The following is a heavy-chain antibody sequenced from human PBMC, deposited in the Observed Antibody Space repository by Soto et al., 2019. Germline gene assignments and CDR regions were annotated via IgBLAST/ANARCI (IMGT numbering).Heavy chain of an antibody. Sequence: PGGSLRLSCVVSGVTFSSWPMHWVRQAPGKGLEYVSGISNNGSNKYYADSVKGRFTISRDNSKNTLYLQMNSLRAEDTAVYYCAKDKLRYFDWSPFDYGGKGTLVTVSS. V-gene: IGHV3-64*04. CDR3: AKDKLRYFDWSPFDY. CDR1: GVTFSSWP. CDR2: ISNNGSNK. J-gene: IGHJ4*02. D-gene: IGHD3-9*01.